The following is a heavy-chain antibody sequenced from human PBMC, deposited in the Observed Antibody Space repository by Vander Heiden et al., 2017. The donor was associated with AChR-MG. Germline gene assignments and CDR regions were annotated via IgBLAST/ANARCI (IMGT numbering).Heavy chain of an antibody. CDR1: GFSVSVVY. V-gene: IGHV3-53*01. J-gene: IGHJ3*02. D-gene: IGHD2-15*01. CDR2: IYTGDST. CDR3: AGSHSALGGFDI. Sequence: EMRLVESGGALIQPGGSLRLSWAVSGFSVSVVYMIWVRQAPGKGLEWVSLIYTGDSTYYGDSVKGRFTISRDNSKNILYLQMNSLRAEDTAVYYCAGSHSALGGFDIWGRGTLVTVSS.